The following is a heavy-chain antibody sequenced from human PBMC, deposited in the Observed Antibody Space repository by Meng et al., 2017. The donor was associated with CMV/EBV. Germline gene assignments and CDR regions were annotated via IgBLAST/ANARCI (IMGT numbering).Heavy chain of an antibody. CDR2: IYRGCVST. Sequence: GESLKISCAASGFTFSNFDMSWVRQAPGKGLEWVSFIYRGCVSTYYADSVRGRFTISRDNSKNALYLQMNSLRAEDTAVYYCAKLAGSSWYGSYFDYWGQGTLVTVSS. D-gene: IGHD6-13*01. V-gene: IGHV3-23*03. J-gene: IGHJ4*02. CDR1: GFTFSNFD. CDR3: AKLAGSSWYGSYFDY.